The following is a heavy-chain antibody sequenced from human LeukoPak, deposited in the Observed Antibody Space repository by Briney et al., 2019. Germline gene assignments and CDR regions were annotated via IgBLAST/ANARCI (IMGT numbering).Heavy chain of an antibody. CDR2: IKSKTDGGTT. J-gene: IGHJ4*02. D-gene: IGHD2-15*01. V-gene: IGHV3-15*01. CDR1: GFTFTNAW. Sequence: GGSLRLSCAASGFTFTNAWMSWVRQAPGKGLEWVGRIKSKTDGGTTDYAAPVKGRLTISRDDSKNTLYLQMNSLRAEDTAVYYCARDWKYCSGGSCYGGFDYWGQGTLVTVSS. CDR3: ARDWKYCSGGSCYGGFDY.